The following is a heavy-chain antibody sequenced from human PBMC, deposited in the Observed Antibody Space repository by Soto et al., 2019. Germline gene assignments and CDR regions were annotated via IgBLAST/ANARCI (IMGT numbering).Heavy chain of an antibody. CDR2: VYSGGTT. CDR1: GFTVSNYY. J-gene: IGHJ1*01. V-gene: IGHV3-53*01. Sequence: EVQLVESGGGLIQPGGSLRLACAASGFTVSNYYMSWVRQAPGKGLEWVSVVYSGGTTSYADSIKGRFTISRDNSKNTVYLQMNSLRAEDTAVYYCARDLGRDSKQHWGQGTLVTVSS. CDR3: ARDLGRDSKQH. D-gene: IGHD4-4*01.